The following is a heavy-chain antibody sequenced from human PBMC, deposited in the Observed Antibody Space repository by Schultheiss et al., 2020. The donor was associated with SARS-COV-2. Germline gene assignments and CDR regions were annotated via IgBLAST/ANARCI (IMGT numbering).Heavy chain of an antibody. CDR3: ARDPGY. J-gene: IGHJ4*02. CDR2: IYSGGST. Sequence: GGSLRLSCAASGFSFTTSWLSWVRQAPGKGLEWVSVIYSGGSTYYADSVKGRFTISRDNSKNTLYLQMNSLRAEDTAVYYCARDPGYWGQGTLVTVSS. V-gene: IGHV3-53*01. CDR1: GFSFTTSW.